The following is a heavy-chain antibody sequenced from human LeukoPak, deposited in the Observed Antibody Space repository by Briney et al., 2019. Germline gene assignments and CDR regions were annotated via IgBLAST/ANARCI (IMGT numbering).Heavy chain of an antibody. Sequence: SETLSLTCTVSGGSISSYYWSWIRQPAGKGLEWIGRIYTSGSANYNPSLKGRVTMSPDTSKNQFSLRLSSVTAADTAVYYCASESPDGWGYYFEYWGQGTLVTVSS. CDR2: IYTSGSA. V-gene: IGHV4-4*07. CDR1: GGSISSYY. J-gene: IGHJ4*02. CDR3: ASESPDGWGYYFEY. D-gene: IGHD5-24*01.